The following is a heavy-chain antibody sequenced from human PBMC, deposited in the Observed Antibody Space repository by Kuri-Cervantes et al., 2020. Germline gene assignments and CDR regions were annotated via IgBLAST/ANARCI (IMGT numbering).Heavy chain of an antibody. CDR2: ISSSSSTI. CDR1: GFTFSSYS. D-gene: IGHD3-10*01. V-gene: IGHV3-48*01. J-gene: IGHJ4*02. Sequence: GESLKISCAASGFTFSSYSMNWVRQAPGKGLEWVSYISSSSSTIYYADSVKGRFTISRDNAKNSLYLQMNSLRAEDTAVYYCARESGGIWFGALSKFDYWGQGTLVTVSS. CDR3: ARESGGIWFGALSKFDY.